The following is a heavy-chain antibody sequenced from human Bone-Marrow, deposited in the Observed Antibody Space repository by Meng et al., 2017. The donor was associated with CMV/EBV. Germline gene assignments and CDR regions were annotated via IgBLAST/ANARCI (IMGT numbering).Heavy chain of an antibody. CDR3: ACLNSETYGDRGHLDD. V-gene: IGHV3-30*04. CDR2: ISYDGGIQ. CDR1: EFTFDIYS. D-gene: IGHD1-26*01. J-gene: IGHJ4*02. Sequence: GESLKISCAVSEFTFDIYSMHWVRQAPGEGPEWVAVISYDGGIQFYAESVKGRFTISRDNAKDTLYLQMNTLRAEDTAIYYCACLNSETYGDRGHLDDWGQGTLVTVSS.